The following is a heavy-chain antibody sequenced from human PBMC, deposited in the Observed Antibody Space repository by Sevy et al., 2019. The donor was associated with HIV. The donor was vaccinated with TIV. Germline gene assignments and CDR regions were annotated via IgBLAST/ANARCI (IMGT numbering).Heavy chain of an antibody. Sequence: SETLSLTCTVSGYSISSGFYWAWIRQPPGKGLEWIGNTHHSAATSYNPSLRSRVTISVDTSKNQVSLTLTSVTAADTAVYYCARDPLGQSPGPDKDYWGQGILVTVSS. J-gene: IGHJ4*02. V-gene: IGHV4-38-2*02. CDR2: THHSAAT. CDR3: ARDPLGQSPGPDKDY. D-gene: IGHD3-16*01. CDR1: GYSISSGFY.